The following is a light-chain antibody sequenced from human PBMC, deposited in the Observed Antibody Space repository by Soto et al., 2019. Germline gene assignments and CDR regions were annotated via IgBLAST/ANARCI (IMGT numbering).Light chain of an antibody. J-gene: IGKJ5*01. CDR1: QEVSNY. CDR2: DAS. Sequence: QVSVSMYSLSAXVGDXVTIXXRASQEVSNYVNWDQQKPGKAPRLLIYDASNLETGVPARVSGSGSGTDFTFTISSLQPEDIAADYCQQYDNLLITFCQGTRMDI. V-gene: IGKV1-33*01. CDR3: QQYDNLLIT.